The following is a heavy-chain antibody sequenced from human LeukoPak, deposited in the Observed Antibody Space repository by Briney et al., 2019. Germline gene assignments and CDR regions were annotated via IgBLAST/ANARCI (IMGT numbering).Heavy chain of an antibody. CDR2: INPSGGST. D-gene: IGHD3-10*01. V-gene: IGHV1-46*01. Sequence: ASVKVSCKASGYTFTSYYMHWVRQAPGQGLEWMGIINPSGGSTSYAQKFQGRVTMTRDTSTSTVYMELSSLRSEDTAVYYCARDMDYYGSGSYSSNWFDPWGQGTLVTVSS. CDR3: ARDMDYYGSGSYSSNWFDP. CDR1: GYTFTSYY. J-gene: IGHJ5*02.